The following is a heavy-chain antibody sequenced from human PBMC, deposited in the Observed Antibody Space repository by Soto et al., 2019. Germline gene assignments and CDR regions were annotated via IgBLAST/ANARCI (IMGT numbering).Heavy chain of an antibody. CDR1: GFTFPNAW. CDR3: TTQPVAGDYLDN. CDR2: IKSKTNGGTI. D-gene: IGHD6-19*01. V-gene: IGHV3-15*07. J-gene: IGHJ4*02. Sequence: EVQLVESGGGLVKPGGSLRLSCAASGFTFPNAWMNWVRQAPGKGLEWVARIKSKTNGGTIDYAAPVKGRFTISRDDSTNTLYLQMNSLQTEDTAVYYCTTQPVAGDYLDNWGQGTLVTVSS.